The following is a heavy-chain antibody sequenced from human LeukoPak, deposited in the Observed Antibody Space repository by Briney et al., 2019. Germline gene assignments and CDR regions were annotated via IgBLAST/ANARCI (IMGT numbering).Heavy chain of an antibody. Sequence: GGSLRLSCAASGFTFSSYWMSWVRQAPGKGLEWVANIKQDGSEKYYVDSVKGRFTISRDNAKNSLYLQMNSLRAEDTAVYYCARAPYYDFWSGHLSYYMDVWGKGTTVTVSS. CDR1: GFTFSSYW. CDR3: ARAPYYDFWSGHLSYYMDV. CDR2: IKQDGSEK. J-gene: IGHJ6*03. V-gene: IGHV3-7*01. D-gene: IGHD3-3*01.